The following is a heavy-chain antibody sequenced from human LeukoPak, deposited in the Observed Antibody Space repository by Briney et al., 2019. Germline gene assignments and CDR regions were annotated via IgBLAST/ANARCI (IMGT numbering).Heavy chain of an antibody. J-gene: IGHJ4*02. CDR2: INHGGST. V-gene: IGHV4-34*01. CDR3: ARGRGILGYCSSTSCYYYFDY. Sequence: SETLSLTCAVYGGSFSGYYWSWIRQPPGKGLEWIGEINHGGSTNYNPSLKSRVTISVDTSKNQFSLKLSSVTAADTAVYYCARGRGILGYCSSTSCYYYFDYWGQGTLVTVSS. CDR1: GGSFSGYY. D-gene: IGHD2-2*01.